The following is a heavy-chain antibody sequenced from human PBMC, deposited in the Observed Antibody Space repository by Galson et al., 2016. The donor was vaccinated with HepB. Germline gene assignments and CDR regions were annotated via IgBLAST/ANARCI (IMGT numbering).Heavy chain of an antibody. Sequence: SETLSLTCTVSGGSISSHFWTWIRESPGEGLDRIGHIYNNGSTNYNPSLKSRVIISVDTSKNQFSLKLSSVTAADTAVYYCARFYCTTSSCPYYNHGMDVWGQGTAVTVSS. CDR1: GGSISSHF. V-gene: IGHV4-59*11. J-gene: IGHJ6*02. D-gene: IGHD2-2*01. CDR3: ARFYCTTSSCPYYNHGMDV. CDR2: IYNNGST.